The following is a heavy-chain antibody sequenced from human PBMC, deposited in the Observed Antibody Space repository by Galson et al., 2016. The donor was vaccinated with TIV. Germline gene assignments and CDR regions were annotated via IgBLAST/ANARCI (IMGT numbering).Heavy chain of an antibody. J-gene: IGHJ4*02. Sequence: SLRLSCAASGFRLGDYWGTWVRQAPGKGLEWVASMSKDGSEKYYVDSVKGRFTFSRDNPKNSLYLQMNNLRAEDTAIYYCTRLGPSSVCDFWGQGALVTVSS. D-gene: IGHD1-26*01. CDR2: MSKDGSEK. V-gene: IGHV3-7*01. CDR3: TRLGPSSVCDF. CDR1: GFRLGDYW.